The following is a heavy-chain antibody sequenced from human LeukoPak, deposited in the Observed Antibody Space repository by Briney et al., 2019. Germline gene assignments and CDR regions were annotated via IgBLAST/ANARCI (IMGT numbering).Heavy chain of an antibody. J-gene: IGHJ5*02. Sequence: GGSLRLSCAASGVTFSSYAMSWVRQAPGEGLEWVSAIIGSGGSTYYADSVKGRVTISRDNSTNTLYLQMNSVRAEDTAVYYCAKDPIKCSSTSCYRDAVYNWFDPWGQGTLVTVSS. CDR3: AKDPIKCSSTSCYRDAVYNWFDP. CDR1: GVTFSSYA. V-gene: IGHV3-23*01. D-gene: IGHD2-2*01. CDR2: IIGSGGST.